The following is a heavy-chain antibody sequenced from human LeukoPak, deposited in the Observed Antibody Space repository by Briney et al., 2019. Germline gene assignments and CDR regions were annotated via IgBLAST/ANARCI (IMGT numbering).Heavy chain of an antibody. D-gene: IGHD3-3*01. CDR3: ATGVNDFWSGINDY. CDR1: GYTLTELS. V-gene: IGHV1-24*01. J-gene: IGHJ4*02. CDR2: FGPEDGET. Sequence: GASVKVSCKVSGYTLTELSMHWVRQAPGKGLEWMGGFGPEDGETIYAQKFQGRVTMTEDTSTDTAYMELSSLRSEDTAVYYCATGVNDFWSGINDYWGQGTLVTVSS.